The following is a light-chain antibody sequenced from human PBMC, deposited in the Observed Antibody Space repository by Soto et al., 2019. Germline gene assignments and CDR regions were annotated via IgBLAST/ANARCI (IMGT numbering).Light chain of an antibody. CDR1: SSDVGAYNY. CDR2: EVS. Sequence: QSALTQPPSVSGPPVTSPAFSCTPTSSDVGAYNYVSWFQQHPGKAPKFMIYEVSNRPSGVSNRFSGSKSGNTASLTISGLQAEDEADYYCISYTTSSTDVFGTGTKVTVL. V-gene: IGLV2-14*01. CDR3: ISYTTSSTDV. J-gene: IGLJ1*01.